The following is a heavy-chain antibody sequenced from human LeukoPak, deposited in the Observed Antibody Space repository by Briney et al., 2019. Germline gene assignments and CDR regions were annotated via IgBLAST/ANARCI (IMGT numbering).Heavy chain of an antibody. D-gene: IGHD4-17*01. V-gene: IGHV3-33*01. J-gene: IGHJ6*02. CDR1: GFTFSSYG. Sequence: GGSLRLSCVASGFTFSSYGMHWVRQAPGKGLEWVAVIWYDGSNKYYADSVKGRFTISRDNSKNTLYLQMNSLRAEDTAVYYCARDRGGIGDDYGDYDYYYYGMDVWGQGTTVTVSS. CDR3: ARDRGGIGDDYGDYDYYYYGMDV. CDR2: IWYDGSNK.